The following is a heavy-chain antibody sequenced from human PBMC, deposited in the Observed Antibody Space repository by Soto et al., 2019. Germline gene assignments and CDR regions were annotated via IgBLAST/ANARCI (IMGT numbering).Heavy chain of an antibody. CDR1: GTIFSSYT. CDR2: IIPILGET. J-gene: IGHJ6*02. V-gene: IGHV1-69*08. CDR3: ARGFGGRMDD. Sequence: QVQLVQSGAEVKKPVSSVRVSCKASGTIFSSYTISWVRQAPGQGLEWMGRIIPILGETNSAQKFQGRVTLTADKSTNTAYMELNSLRLEDTALYYCARGFGGRMDDWGQGTTVTVSS. D-gene: IGHD3-10*01.